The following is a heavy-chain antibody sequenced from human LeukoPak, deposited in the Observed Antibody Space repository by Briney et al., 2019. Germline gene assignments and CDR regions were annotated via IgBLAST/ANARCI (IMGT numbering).Heavy chain of an antibody. Sequence: SETLSLTCAVYGGSFIPYYWSWIRQPPGKGLECIGEINHSGSTNYNPSLKSRVTISVDTSKNQFSLKLSSVTAADTAVYYCARGGFYCGGDCYVDYWGQGTQVTASS. CDR1: GGSFIPYY. J-gene: IGHJ4*02. D-gene: IGHD2-21*02. CDR2: INHSGST. V-gene: IGHV4-34*01. CDR3: ARGGFYCGGDCYVDY.